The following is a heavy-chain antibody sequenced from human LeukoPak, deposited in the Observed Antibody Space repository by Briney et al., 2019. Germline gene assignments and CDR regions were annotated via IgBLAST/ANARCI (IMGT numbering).Heavy chain of an antibody. CDR2: IYYSGST. J-gene: IGHJ3*02. D-gene: IGHD3-22*01. Sequence: SETLSRTCTVSGRSISSSSFYWGWIRQPPGKGLEWIGCIYYSGSTYYNPSLKSRVTISVDTSKNQFSLKLSSVTAADTAVYYCASATITMIVVVGAFDIWGQGTMVTVSS. V-gene: IGHV4-39*07. CDR1: GRSISSSSFY. CDR3: ASATITMIVVVGAFDI.